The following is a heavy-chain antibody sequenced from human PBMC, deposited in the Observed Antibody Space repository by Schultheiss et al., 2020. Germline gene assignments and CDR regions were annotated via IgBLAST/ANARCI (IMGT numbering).Heavy chain of an antibody. J-gene: IGHJ4*02. CDR3: ARVTKRTTATIDY. CDR2: INHSGST. CDR1: GGSFSGYY. D-gene: IGHD4-17*01. Sequence: SETLSLTCAVYGGSFSGYYWSWIRQPPGKGLEWIGEINHSGSTNYNPSLKSRVTISVDTSKNQFSLKLSSVTAADTAVYYCARVTKRTTATIDYWGQGTLVTSPQ. V-gene: IGHV4-34*01.